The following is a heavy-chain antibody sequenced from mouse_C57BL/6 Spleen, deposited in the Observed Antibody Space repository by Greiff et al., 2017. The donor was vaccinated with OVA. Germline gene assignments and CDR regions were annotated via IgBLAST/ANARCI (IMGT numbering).Heavy chain of an antibody. D-gene: IGHD5-1*01. CDR3: ARGGYDSTYGFAY. CDR2: ISDGGSYT. Sequence: EVKLVESGGGLVKPGGSLKLSCAASGFTFSSYAMPWVRQTPEKRLEWVATISDGGSYTSYPDNVKGRFTISRDNAKNNLYLQMSHLKSEDTAMYYGARGGYDSTYGFAYWGQGTLVTVSA. J-gene: IGHJ3*01. V-gene: IGHV5-4*03. CDR1: GFTFSSYA.